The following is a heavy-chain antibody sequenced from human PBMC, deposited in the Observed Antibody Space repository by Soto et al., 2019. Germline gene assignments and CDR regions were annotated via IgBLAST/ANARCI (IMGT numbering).Heavy chain of an antibody. CDR1: GFTFNTFD. Sequence: EVQLLESGGGLVQPGGSLRLSCAASGFTFNTFDMTWVRQAPGKGLEWVSLLRGTAGSTHYADSVKGRFTISRDNSKNPLYLQRNSLGVEETAVCFCVRGAWLGYWGQGNLVTGFS. J-gene: IGHJ4*02. V-gene: IGHV3-23*01. CDR3: VRGAWLGY. CDR2: LRGTAGST.